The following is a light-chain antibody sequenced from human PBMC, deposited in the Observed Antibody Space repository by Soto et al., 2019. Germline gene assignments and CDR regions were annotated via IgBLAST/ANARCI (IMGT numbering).Light chain of an antibody. CDR3: AAWDDSLNGRV. V-gene: IGLV1-44*01. CDR2: SNN. J-gene: IGLJ2*01. Sequence: QPVLTQPPSASGTPGQRVTISCSGSSSNIGSNTVNWYQQLAGTAPKLLIYSNNQRPSGVPDRFSGSKSGTSASLAISGLQSEDEADYYCAAWDDSLNGRVFGGGTKVTVL. CDR1: SSNIGSNT.